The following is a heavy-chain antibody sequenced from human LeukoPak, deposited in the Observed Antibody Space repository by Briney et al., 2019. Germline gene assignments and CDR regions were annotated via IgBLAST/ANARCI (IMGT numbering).Heavy chain of an antibody. Sequence: ASVKVSCAASGYTFTNHDINWVRQATGQGLEWMGWLSPNTGNTGYAQKFQGRVTVTRDTSINTAYMELSSLTSEDTAVYYCARGLRGEILQTGYWGQGTRVTVSS. D-gene: IGHD3-10*01. CDR1: GYTFTNHD. CDR2: LSPNTGNT. V-gene: IGHV1-8*01. CDR3: ARGLRGEILQTGY. J-gene: IGHJ4*02.